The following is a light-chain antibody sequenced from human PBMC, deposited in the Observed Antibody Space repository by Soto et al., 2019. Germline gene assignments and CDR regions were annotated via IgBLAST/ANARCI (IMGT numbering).Light chain of an antibody. J-gene: IGLJ1*01. CDR3: SSYTSSSTYV. CDR1: SSDVGGYNY. V-gene: IGLV2-14*03. Sequence: ALTQPASVSGSPGQSIAISCTGTSSDVGGYNYVSWYQHHPGKAPKLMIYDVSNRPSGVSNRFSGSKSGNTASLTISGLQAEDEADYYCSSYTSSSTYVFGTGTKVTVL. CDR2: DVS.